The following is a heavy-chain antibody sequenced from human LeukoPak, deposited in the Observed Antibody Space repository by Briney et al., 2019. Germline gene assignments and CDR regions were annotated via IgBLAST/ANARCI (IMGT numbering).Heavy chain of an antibody. J-gene: IGHJ6*03. CDR2: IYYSGST. D-gene: IGHD3-22*01. Sequence: PSETLPLTCTVSGGSISSSSYYWGWIRQPPGKGLEWIGSIYYSGSTYYNPSLKSRVTVSVDTSKNQFSLKLSSVTAADTAVYYCASPIAYYYYMDVWGKGTTVTVSS. CDR3: ASPIAYYYYMDV. V-gene: IGHV4-39*01. CDR1: GGSISSSSYY.